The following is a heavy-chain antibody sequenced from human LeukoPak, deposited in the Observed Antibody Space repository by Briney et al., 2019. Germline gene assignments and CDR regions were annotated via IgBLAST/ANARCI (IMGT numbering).Heavy chain of an antibody. D-gene: IGHD3-22*01. V-gene: IGHV1-2*04. Sequence: ASVKVSCKSSGYTFTDYYLHWVRQAPRQGLEWMGWINPNSGVTKYAQKFQGWVTMTRDTSISTAYMELGGLRSDVTAMYYCARGEYESSGYRSEAFDIWGQGTMVTASS. J-gene: IGHJ3*02. CDR2: INPNSGVT. CDR1: GYTFTDYY. CDR3: ARGEYESSGYRSEAFDI.